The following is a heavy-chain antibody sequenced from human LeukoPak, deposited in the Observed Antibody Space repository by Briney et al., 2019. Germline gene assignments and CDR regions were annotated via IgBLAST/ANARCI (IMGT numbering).Heavy chain of an antibody. CDR1: GDSIDNNVYY. Sequence: PSETLFLTCTVSGDSIDNNVYYWGWIRQPPVKGLEWLGEINHSGSTNYNPSLKSRVTISVDTSKNQFSLKLSSVTAADTAVYYCARGPSLDHIVGDPLDIWGQGTMVTVSS. V-gene: IGHV4-39*07. D-gene: IGHD1-26*01. CDR3: ARGPSLDHIVGDPLDI. CDR2: INHSGST. J-gene: IGHJ3*02.